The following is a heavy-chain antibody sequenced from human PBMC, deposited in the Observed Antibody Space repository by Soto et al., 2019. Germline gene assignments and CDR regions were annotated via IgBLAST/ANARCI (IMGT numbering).Heavy chain of an antibody. CDR3: ARGPGDIVVVPAAIYYYYYGMDV. Sequence: PGGSLRLSCAASGFTFSSYGMHWVRQAPGKGLEWVAVIWYDGSNKYYADSVKGRFTISRDNSKNTLYLQMNSLRAEDTAVYYCARGPGDIVVVPAAIYYYYYGMDVWGQGTTVTVSS. D-gene: IGHD2-2*01. CDR2: IWYDGSNK. V-gene: IGHV3-33*01. J-gene: IGHJ6*02. CDR1: GFTFSSYG.